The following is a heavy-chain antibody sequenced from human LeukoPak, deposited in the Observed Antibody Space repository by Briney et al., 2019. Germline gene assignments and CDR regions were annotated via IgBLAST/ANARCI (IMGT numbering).Heavy chain of an antibody. CDR2: INSSSSYT. D-gene: IGHD3-16*01. Sequence: AGSLRLSCAASGFTFSDYYMSWIRQAPGKGLEWVSYINSSSSYTNYADSVKGRFAISRDNAKNSLYLQMNSLRAEDTAVYYCAREGAGTNYYYYYGMDVWGQGTTVTVSS. CDR1: GFTFSDYY. CDR3: AREGAGTNYYYYYGMDV. V-gene: IGHV3-11*06. J-gene: IGHJ6*02.